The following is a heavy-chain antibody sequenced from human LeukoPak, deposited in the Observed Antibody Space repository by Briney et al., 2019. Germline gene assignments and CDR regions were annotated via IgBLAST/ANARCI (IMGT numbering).Heavy chain of an antibody. V-gene: IGHV4-59*01. Sequence: SETLSLTCTVSGGSISSYYWRWVRQPPGKGLEGVGYIYYSGSTNYNPSLKSRVTISVDTSKNQFSLKLSSVTAADTAVYYCARTKDGRGAFDIWGQGTMVTVSS. CDR3: ARTKDGRGAFDI. J-gene: IGHJ3*02. D-gene: IGHD5-24*01. CDR1: GGSISSYY. CDR2: IYYSGST.